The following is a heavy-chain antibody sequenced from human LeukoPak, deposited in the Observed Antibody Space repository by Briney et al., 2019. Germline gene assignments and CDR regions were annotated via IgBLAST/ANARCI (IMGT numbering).Heavy chain of an antibody. CDR1: GGSVSSGGFY. CDR3: AGGGYSYGRNSYFDY. D-gene: IGHD5-18*01. Sequence: PSETLSLTCTVSGGSVSSGGFYWHWVRQVPGKGLEWIGSIYHRGSTNYNPSLKSRVTISVDTSKNQFSLKLSSVTAADTAVYYCAGGGYSYGRNSYFDYWGQGTLVTVSS. CDR2: IYHRGST. J-gene: IGHJ4*02. V-gene: IGHV4-61*08.